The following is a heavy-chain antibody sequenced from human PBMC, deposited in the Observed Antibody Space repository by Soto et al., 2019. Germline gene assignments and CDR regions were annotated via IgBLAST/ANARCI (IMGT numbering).Heavy chain of an antibody. V-gene: IGHV3-53*01. Sequence: RLSCAASGFTVSSNYMSWVRQAPGKGLEWVSVIYSGGSTYYADSVKGRFTISRDNSKNTLYLQMNSLRAEDTAVYYCARCRGIAAAGPYFDYWGQGTLVT. CDR1: GFTVSSNY. CDR2: IYSGGST. D-gene: IGHD6-13*01. J-gene: IGHJ4*02. CDR3: ARCRGIAAAGPYFDY.